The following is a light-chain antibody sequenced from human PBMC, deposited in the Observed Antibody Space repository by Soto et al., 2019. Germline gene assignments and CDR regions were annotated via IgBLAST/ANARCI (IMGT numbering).Light chain of an antibody. J-gene: IGLJ3*02. CDR1: SSDVGGYNY. Sequence: QSALTQPASVSGSPGQSITISCTGTSSDVGGYNYVSWYQQHPGKAPKLMIYEVSNRPSGVSNRFSGSKSGNTASLTISGLQDEDEADYYCSSYTSSGTRVFGGGTKHTVL. CDR3: SSYTSSGTRV. CDR2: EVS. V-gene: IGLV2-14*01.